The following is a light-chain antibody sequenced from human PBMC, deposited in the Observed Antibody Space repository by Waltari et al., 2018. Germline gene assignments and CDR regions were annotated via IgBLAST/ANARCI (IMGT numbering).Light chain of an antibody. Sequence: EIVLTQSPATLSLSPGERATLSCRTSQSVRSYLAWYQQKPGQAPRLLTYDASNRASGTPARFSGSGSGTDFSLSISSLEPEDFATYYCQQSYSTPLYSFGQGTKLEIK. J-gene: IGKJ2*01. CDR1: QSVRSY. V-gene: IGKV3-11*01. CDR2: DAS. CDR3: QQSYSTPLYS.